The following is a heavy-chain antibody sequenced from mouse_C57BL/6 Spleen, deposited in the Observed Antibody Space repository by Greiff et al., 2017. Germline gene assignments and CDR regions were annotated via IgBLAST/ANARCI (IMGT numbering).Heavy chain of an antibody. CDR1: GFTFSDYG. J-gene: IGHJ4*01. Sequence: EVKLMESGGGLVKPGGSLKLSCAASGFTFSDYGMHWVRQAPEKGLEWVAYISSGSSTIYYADTVKGRFTISRDNAKNTLFLQMTSLRSEDTAMYYCARMRNDGYYGAMDYWGQGTSVTVSS. CDR3: ARMRNDGYYGAMDY. CDR2: ISSGSSTI. D-gene: IGHD2-3*01. V-gene: IGHV5-17*01.